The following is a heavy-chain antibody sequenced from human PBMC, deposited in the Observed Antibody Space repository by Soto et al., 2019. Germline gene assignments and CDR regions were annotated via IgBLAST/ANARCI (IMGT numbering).Heavy chain of an antibody. Sequence: SETLSLTCTVSGGSISSYYWSWIRQPPGKGLEWIGYIYYSGSTNYNPSLKSRVTISVDTSKNQFSLKLSSVTAADTAVYYCARDLGYQNWFDPWGQGTLVTVSS. CDR2: IYYSGST. V-gene: IGHV4-59*01. CDR1: GGSISSYY. D-gene: IGHD2-15*01. CDR3: ARDLGYQNWFDP. J-gene: IGHJ5*02.